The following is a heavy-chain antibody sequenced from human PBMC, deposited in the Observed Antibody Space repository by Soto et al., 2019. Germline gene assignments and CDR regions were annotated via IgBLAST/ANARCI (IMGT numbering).Heavy chain of an antibody. CDR3: ARDFGRMEKRYYYYGMDV. D-gene: IGHD1-1*01. CDR1: GYTFTSYG. CDR2: ISAYNGNT. J-gene: IGHJ6*02. Sequence: AAVKVSCKASGYTFTSYGISWVRQAPGQGLEWMGRISAYNGNTNYAQKLQGRVTMTTDTSTSTAYMELRSLRSDDTAVYYCARDFGRMEKRYYYYGMDVWGQGTTVTVYS. V-gene: IGHV1-18*01.